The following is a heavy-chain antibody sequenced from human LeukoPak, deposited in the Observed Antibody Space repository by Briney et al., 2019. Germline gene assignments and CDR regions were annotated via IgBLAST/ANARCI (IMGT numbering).Heavy chain of an antibody. CDR1: GFTFSSYS. D-gene: IGHD2-2*01. J-gene: IGHJ5*02. CDR2: ISSSSSYI. Sequence: GGSLRLSCAAPGFTFSSYSMNWVRQAPGKGLEWVSSISSSSSYIYYADSVKGRFIISRDNAKNSLYLQMNSLRAEDTAVYYCAREGAPSRNWFDPWGQGTLVTVSS. CDR3: AREGAPSRNWFDP. V-gene: IGHV3-21*01.